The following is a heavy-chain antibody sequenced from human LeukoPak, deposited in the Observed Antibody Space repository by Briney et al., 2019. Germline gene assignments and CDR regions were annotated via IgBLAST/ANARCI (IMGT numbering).Heavy chain of an antibody. V-gene: IGHV1-46*01. J-gene: IGHJ4*02. CDR3: ARWDDYGFN. Sequence: ASVKVSCKASGYTFTSYYMHWVRQAPGQGLEWMGIINPSGGSTSYAQKFQGRVTITRNTSISTAYMELSRLRSDDTAVYYCARWDDYGFNWGQGTLVAVSS. CDR2: INPSGGST. D-gene: IGHD4-17*01. CDR1: GYTFTSYY.